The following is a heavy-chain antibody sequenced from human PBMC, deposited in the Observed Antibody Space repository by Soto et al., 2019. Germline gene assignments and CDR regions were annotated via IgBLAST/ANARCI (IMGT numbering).Heavy chain of an antibody. CDR1: GFTFNSYW. Sequence: PGGSLSLSCAASGFTFNSYWMHWVRQAPGKGLVWVSRNNGDGSTTSYADSVKGRFTISRDNAKNTLYLQMNSLRAEDTAVYYCAREYGSAWDFDSWGQGTLVTVSS. V-gene: IGHV3-74*01. CDR2: NNGDGSTT. J-gene: IGHJ4*02. CDR3: AREYGSAWDFDS. D-gene: IGHD6-19*01.